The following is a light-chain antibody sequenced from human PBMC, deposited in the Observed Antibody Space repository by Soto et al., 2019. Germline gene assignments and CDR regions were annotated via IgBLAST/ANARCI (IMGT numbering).Light chain of an antibody. J-gene: IGLJ1*01. Sequence: SVLTQPASVSGSPGQSITISGTVTSIDVGNYDYVSWYQLHPGKAPKLMVFEVSNRPSGVSYRFSGSKSGNTASLTISGLQAEDEADYFCSSYSISTAYLFGTGTKVTVL. CDR3: SSYSISTAYL. V-gene: IGLV2-14*01. CDR1: SIDVGNYDY. CDR2: EVS.